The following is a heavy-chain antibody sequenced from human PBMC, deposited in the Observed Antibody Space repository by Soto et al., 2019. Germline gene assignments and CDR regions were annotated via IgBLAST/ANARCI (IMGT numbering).Heavy chain of an antibody. D-gene: IGHD6-19*01. CDR2: ISYDGSNK. CDR3: AKDLKSVALDY. Sequence: GGSLRLACAASVFTFISYGMHWVRQAPGKGLEWVAVISYDGSNKYYADSVKGRFTISRDNSKNTLYLQMNSLRAEDTAVYYCAKDLKSVALDYWGQGTLVTVSS. J-gene: IGHJ4*02. V-gene: IGHV3-30*18. CDR1: VFTFISYG.